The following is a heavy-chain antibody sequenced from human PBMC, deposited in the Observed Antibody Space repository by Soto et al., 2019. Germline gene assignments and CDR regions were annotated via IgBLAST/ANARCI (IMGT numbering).Heavy chain of an antibody. CDR2: IYYSGNT. J-gene: IGHJ4*02. CDR1: GDSISSGDYY. D-gene: IGHD2-15*01. Sequence: QVQLQESGPGLVKPSQTLSLTCTVPGDSISSGDYYWSWIRQPPGKGLEWIGNIYYSGNTYYNPSPKSRITISLVTSLNQFSLMLSSVTAADTAVYYCARYIFTGPLAVVSPIWGQGTLVTVSS. V-gene: IGHV4-30-4*01. CDR3: ARYIFTGPLAVVSPI.